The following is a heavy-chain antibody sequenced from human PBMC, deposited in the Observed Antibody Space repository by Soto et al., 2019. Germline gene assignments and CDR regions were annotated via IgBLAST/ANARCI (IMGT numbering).Heavy chain of an antibody. D-gene: IGHD3-3*01. CDR1: GGTFSSLINYP. CDR2: IVPNVGTV. J-gene: IGHJ4*02. V-gene: IGHV1-69*06. CDR3: ARRDTSGFLRYFDN. Sequence: QVQLVQSGAEVKKPGSSVKVSGKSSGGTFSSLINYPINWGRQAPGQGLEWMGGIVPNVGTVNYAQKFRGKVTITADKSTGTAYMELSSLRSEDTALYYCARRDTSGFLRYFDNWGQGTQVTVSS.